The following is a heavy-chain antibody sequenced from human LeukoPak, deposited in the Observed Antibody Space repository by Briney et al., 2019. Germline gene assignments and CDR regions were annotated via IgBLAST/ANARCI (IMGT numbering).Heavy chain of an antibody. Sequence: SETLSLTCTVSGGSISSSSYYWGWIRQPPGKGLEWLGSIYYSGGTYYNPSLKSRVTISVDMSKNQFSLKLSSVTAADTAVYYCARDDTSGQQKFDSWGQGTLVTVSS. CDR3: ARDDTSGQQKFDS. CDR1: GGSISSSSYY. J-gene: IGHJ4*02. CDR2: IYYSGGT. D-gene: IGHD3-22*01. V-gene: IGHV4-39*07.